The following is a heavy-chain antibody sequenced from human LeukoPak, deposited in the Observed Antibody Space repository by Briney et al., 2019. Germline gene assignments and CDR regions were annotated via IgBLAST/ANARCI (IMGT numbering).Heavy chain of an antibody. CDR1: GFTFSDYY. D-gene: IGHD3-22*01. CDR3: ARGVVIGDTDYFDY. V-gene: IGHV3-66*01. CDR2: IYNDGRA. Sequence: GGSLRLSCAASGFTFSDYYMSWVRQAPGMGLEWISVIYNDGRAFYADSVKGRFTISRDISKNTLYFQMNSLKAEDTAVYFCARGVVIGDTDYFDYWGQGTLVTVSS. J-gene: IGHJ4*02.